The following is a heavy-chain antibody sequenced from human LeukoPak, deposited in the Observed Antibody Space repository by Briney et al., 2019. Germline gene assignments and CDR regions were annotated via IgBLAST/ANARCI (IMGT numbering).Heavy chain of an antibody. CDR2: MNPNSGNT. V-gene: IGHV1-8*01. J-gene: IGHJ4*02. Sequence: ASVKVSCKASGYTFTSYDINWVRQATGQGLEWMGWMNPNSGNTGNAQKFQGRVTMTRDNSISTAYMELSSLRSEDTAVYYCARTVGDLDYWGQGTLVTVSS. CDR1: GYTFTSYD. CDR3: ARTVGDLDY. D-gene: IGHD4-17*01.